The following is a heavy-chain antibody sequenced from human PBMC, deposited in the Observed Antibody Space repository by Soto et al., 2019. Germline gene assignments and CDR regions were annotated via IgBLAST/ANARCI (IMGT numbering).Heavy chain of an antibody. D-gene: IGHD4-17*01. V-gene: IGHV3-7*01. Sequence: EMQLVESGGGLVQPGGSLRLSCAASGFTFSNYWMSWVRQAPGKGLEWVANIKQDGSEKYYVDSVKGRFTVSRDNAKNSLCLQMNSLRAEDTAVYYCARALTTVTKDYWAQGTLVTVSS. CDR2: IKQDGSEK. J-gene: IGHJ4*02. CDR3: ARALTTVTKDY. CDR1: GFTFSNYW.